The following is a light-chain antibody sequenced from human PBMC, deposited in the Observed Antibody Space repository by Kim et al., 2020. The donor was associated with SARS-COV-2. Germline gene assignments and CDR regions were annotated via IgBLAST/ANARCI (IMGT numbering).Light chain of an antibody. CDR2: WAS. CDR1: QSVFYSSNNKNY. V-gene: IGKV4-1*01. Sequence: DIVMTQSPDSLAVSLGERATINCKSSQSVFYSSNNKNYLAWYQQKPGQPPKLLIYWASTRESGVPDRCSGSGSGTDFTLTISSLQAEDVAVYYCQQYYSSPGFTFGPGTKVDIK. J-gene: IGKJ3*01. CDR3: QQYYSSPGFT.